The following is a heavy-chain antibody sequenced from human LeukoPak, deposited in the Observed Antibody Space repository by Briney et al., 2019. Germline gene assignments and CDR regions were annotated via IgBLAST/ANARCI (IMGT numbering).Heavy chain of an antibody. V-gene: IGHV3-23*01. Sequence: GGFLRLSCAASGFTFNNYAMTWVRQAPGKGLEWVSTISAIGGITYYADSVKGRFTISRDNSNNALYVQMNGLRAEDTAIYYCARNWVDYWGQGTLVTVSS. CDR3: ARNWVDY. J-gene: IGHJ4*02. D-gene: IGHD7-27*01. CDR1: GFTFNNYA. CDR2: ISAIGGIT.